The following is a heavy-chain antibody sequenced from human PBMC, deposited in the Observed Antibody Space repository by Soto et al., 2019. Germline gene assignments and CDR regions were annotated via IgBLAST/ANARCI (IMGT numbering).Heavy chain of an antibody. J-gene: IGHJ4*02. Sequence: LSCAASVFTFSSAWISWVRQAPGKGLEWVGRIKSKTDGGATDYAAPVNGRFTITRDDSVDTMYLQMNSLKTEDTAVYYCTTAPARGCHWGQGTRVTVSS. CDR1: VFTFSSAW. CDR3: TTAPARGCH. V-gene: IGHV3-15*01. D-gene: IGHD3-10*01. CDR2: IKSKTDGGAT.